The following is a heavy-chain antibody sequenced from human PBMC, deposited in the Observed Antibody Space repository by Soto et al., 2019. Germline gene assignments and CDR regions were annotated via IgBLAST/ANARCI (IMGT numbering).Heavy chain of an antibody. CDR3: ARSMHYSDGSNYSPFDY. J-gene: IGHJ4*02. CDR2: FYYTGST. V-gene: IGHV4-61*01. CDR1: GGSVSSGNYY. Sequence: QVQLQESGPGLVKPSETLSLTCTVSGGSVSSGNYYWSWIRQPPGTGLEWIGYFYYTGSTNYNPSLKSRVTISVDASKHQFSLRLSALTAADTAVYYCARSMHYSDGSNYSPFDYWGQGTLVTVSS. D-gene: IGHD3-22*01.